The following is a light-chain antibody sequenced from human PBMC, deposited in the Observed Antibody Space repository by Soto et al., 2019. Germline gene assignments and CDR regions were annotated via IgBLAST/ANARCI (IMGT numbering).Light chain of an antibody. J-gene: IGKJ4*01. V-gene: IGKV1-39*01. CDR1: QRISAF. CDR3: QQSYRWPLT. CDR2: SAS. Sequence: DIQMTQSPSSVSAFVGESVTITCHASQRISAFLNWYHQKPGKAPKLLIYSASYLQSGVPSNFSGSGSGTDFTLSIVTLQPEDSGTYFCQQSYRWPLTFGGGTKVEI.